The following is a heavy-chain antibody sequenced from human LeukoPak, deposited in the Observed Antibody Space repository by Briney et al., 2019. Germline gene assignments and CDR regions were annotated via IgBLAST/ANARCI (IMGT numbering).Heavy chain of an antibody. CDR3: ARELLVVVAATPYYYYYGMDV. CDR2: ISRSDGAI. V-gene: IGHV3-48*03. J-gene: IGHJ6*02. Sequence: GGSLRLSCAASEFTFSFYEMNWVRQAPGRGLEWVSYISRSDGAIYYADSVKGRFTISRDNAKNSLYLQMNSLRDEDTAVYYCARELLVVVAATPYYYYYGMDVWGQGTTVTVSS. D-gene: IGHD2-15*01. CDR1: EFTFSFYE.